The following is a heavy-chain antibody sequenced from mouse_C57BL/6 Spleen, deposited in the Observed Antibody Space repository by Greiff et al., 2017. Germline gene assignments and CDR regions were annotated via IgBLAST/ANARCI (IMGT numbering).Heavy chain of an antibody. CDR2: ISDGGSYT. CDR3: AGTEGRFAY. Sequence: EVQGVESGGGLVKPGGSLKLSCAASGFTFSSYAMSWVRQTPEKRLEWVATISDGGSYTYYPDKVKGRFTISRDNAKNNLYLQMSHLKSEDTAMYYCAGTEGRFAYWGQGTLVTVSA. V-gene: IGHV5-4*01. CDR1: GFTFSSYA. J-gene: IGHJ3*01. D-gene: IGHD4-1*01.